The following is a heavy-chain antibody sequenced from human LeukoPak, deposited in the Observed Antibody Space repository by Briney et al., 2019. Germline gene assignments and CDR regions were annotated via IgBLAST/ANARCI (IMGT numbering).Heavy chain of an antibody. V-gene: IGHV3-74*01. Sequence: GGSLRLSCAASGFTFSSYWMHWVRQAPGKGLVWVSRINSDGSSTSYADSVKGRFTISRDNAKNTLYLQMNSLRAEDTAVYYCASVKWERHWYYFDYWGQGTLVTVSS. CDR1: GFTFSSYW. CDR2: INSDGSST. D-gene: IGHD1-26*01. J-gene: IGHJ4*02. CDR3: ASVKWERHWYYFDY.